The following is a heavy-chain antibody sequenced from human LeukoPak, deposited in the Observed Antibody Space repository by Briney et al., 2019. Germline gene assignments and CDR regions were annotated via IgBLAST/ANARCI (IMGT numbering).Heavy chain of an antibody. CDR2: ISYDGSNK. Sequence: GGSLRLSCAASGFTFSSYGMHWVRQAPGKGLEWVAVISYDGSNKYYADSVKGRFTISRDNSKSTLYLQMNSLRAEDTAVYYCAKDGVRYCSGGSCYSVDYWGQGPLVTVSS. J-gene: IGHJ4*02. CDR1: GFTFSSYG. V-gene: IGHV3-30*18. CDR3: AKDGVRYCSGGSCYSVDY. D-gene: IGHD2-15*01.